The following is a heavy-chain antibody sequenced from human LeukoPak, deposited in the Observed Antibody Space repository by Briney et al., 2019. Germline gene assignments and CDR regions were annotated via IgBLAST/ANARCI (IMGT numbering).Heavy chain of an antibody. CDR2: IYSGGST. CDR3: ARDRREGQYGSTSCYNYYYYYYMDV. V-gene: IGHV3-66*02. Sequence: VQPGGSLRLSCAASGFTVSSNYMSWVRQAPGKGLEWVSVIYSGGSTYYADSVKGRFTISRDNSKNTLYLQMNSLRAEDTAVYYCARDRREGQYGSTSCYNYYYYYYMDVWGKGTTVTVSS. CDR1: GFTVSSNY. D-gene: IGHD2-2*01. J-gene: IGHJ6*03.